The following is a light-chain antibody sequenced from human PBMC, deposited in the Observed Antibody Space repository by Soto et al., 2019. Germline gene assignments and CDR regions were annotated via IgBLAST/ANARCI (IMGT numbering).Light chain of an antibody. CDR2: YAS. V-gene: IGKV3-15*01. J-gene: IGKJ3*01. Sequence: EMVMTQSPATLSVSPGERVTLSCRASESVHSNLAWYQQKPGQGPSLLIYYASTRVTCVPDRFSGSGSGTEFTLTISSRQSEDVGVYYCRHYSNWHTTFGLGTQVEIK. CDR1: ESVHSN. CDR3: RHYSNWHTT.